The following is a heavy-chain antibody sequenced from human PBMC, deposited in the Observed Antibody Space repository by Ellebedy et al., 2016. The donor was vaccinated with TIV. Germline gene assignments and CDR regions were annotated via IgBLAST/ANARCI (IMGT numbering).Heavy chain of an antibody. V-gene: IGHV3-23*01. D-gene: IGHD6-19*01. CDR3: AKPRNGWYVFDL. CDR1: GFTLSNYA. Sequence: PGGSLRLSCAASGFTLSNYAMSRVRQAPGKGLEWVSGFPDRGGNTSYADTVKGRFTISSDNSKNTLFLQMDSLRAEDTAVYYCAKPRNGWYVFDLWGQGTLVTVSS. CDR2: FPDRGGNT. J-gene: IGHJ4*02.